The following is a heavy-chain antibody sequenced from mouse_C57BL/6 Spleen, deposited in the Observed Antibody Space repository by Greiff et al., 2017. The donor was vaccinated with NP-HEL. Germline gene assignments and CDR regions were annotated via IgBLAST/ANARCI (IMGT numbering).Heavy chain of an antibody. CDR1: GFTFSSYA. CDR3: TRDSYYAMDY. CDR2: ISSGGDYI. J-gene: IGHJ4*01. Sequence: EVHLVESGEGLVKPGGSLKLSCAASGFTFSSYAMSWVRQTPEKWLEWVAYISSGGDYIYYADTVKGRFTISRDNARNTRYLQMSSLKSEDTAMYYCTRDSYYAMDYWGQGTSVTVSS. V-gene: IGHV5-9-1*02.